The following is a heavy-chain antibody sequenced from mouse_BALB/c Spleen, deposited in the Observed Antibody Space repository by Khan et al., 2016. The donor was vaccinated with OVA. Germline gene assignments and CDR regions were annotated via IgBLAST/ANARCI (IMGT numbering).Heavy chain of an antibody. Sequence: VQLVESGPGPVAPSQSLSITCTVSGFSLTGYGVNWVRQPPGKGLEWLGMIWGDGSTDYNSALKSRLSISKDNSKSQVFLKMNSLQTDDTARYYCARAYYGNYREAMDYWGQGTSVTVSS. CDR3: ARAYYGNYREAMDY. D-gene: IGHD2-10*01. J-gene: IGHJ4*01. CDR1: GFSLTGYG. CDR2: IWGDGST. V-gene: IGHV2-6-7*01.